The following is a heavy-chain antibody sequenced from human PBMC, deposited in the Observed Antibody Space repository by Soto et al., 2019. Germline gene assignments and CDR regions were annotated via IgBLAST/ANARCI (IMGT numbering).Heavy chain of an antibody. D-gene: IGHD4-17*01. CDR2: INAGNGNT. CDR1: GYTFTSYG. V-gene: IGHV1-3*01. CDR3: ARVLTTVTTPWFDP. Sequence: ASVKVSCKASGYTFTSYGISWVRQAPGQRLEWMGWINAGNGNTKYSQKFQGRVTITRDTSASTAYMELSSLRSEDTAVYYCARVLTTVTTPWFDPWGQGTLVTVSS. J-gene: IGHJ5*02.